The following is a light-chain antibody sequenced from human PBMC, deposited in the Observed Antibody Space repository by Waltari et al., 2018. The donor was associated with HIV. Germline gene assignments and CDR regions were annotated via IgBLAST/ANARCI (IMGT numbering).Light chain of an antibody. Sequence: IVFTQSPATLSLSPGTRDTLPCRASQSVSIYLAWYHQKPGQPPRLLIYDASNRATAIPARFSGSGSGTDFTLTISSLEPEDFAVYYCQQRSRWPPAYTFGQGTKLEIK. CDR2: DAS. CDR1: QSVSIY. V-gene: IGKV3-11*01. J-gene: IGKJ2*01. CDR3: QQRSRWPPAYT.